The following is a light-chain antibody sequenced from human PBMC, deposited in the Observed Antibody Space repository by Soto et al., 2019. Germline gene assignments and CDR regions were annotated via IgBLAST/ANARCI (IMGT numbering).Light chain of an antibody. CDR3: LQYNDWPPKQFT. Sequence: EIVMTQSPATLSVSPGERVTLSCRASQSVSSDLAWYQHKPGQAPRLLIYGASTRATTTPARFSGSGSGTEFSLSISSLQSEDFAVYCCLQYNDWPPKQFTFGQGTKLEIK. V-gene: IGKV3-15*01. J-gene: IGKJ2*01. CDR2: GAS. CDR1: QSVSSD.